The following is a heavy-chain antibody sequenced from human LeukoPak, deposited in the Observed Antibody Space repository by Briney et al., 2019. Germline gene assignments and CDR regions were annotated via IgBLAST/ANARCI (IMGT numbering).Heavy chain of an antibody. CDR3: ARGHFRGSYYYFDY. D-gene: IGHD1-26*01. CDR1: GDTFIPYT. V-gene: IGHV1-69*13. CDR2: IIPIFGTA. J-gene: IGHJ4*02. Sequence: SVKVSCKASGDTFIPYTFSWVRQAPGQGLEWMGGIIPIFGTANYAQKFQGRVTITADESTSTAYMELSSLRSEDTAVYYCARGHFRGSYYYFDYWGQGTLVTVSS.